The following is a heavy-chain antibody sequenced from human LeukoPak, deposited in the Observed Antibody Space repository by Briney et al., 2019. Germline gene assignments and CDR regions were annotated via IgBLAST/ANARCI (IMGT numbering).Heavy chain of an antibody. CDR1: GGSISSVGYA. CDR3: ARVSPLTGYSYDY. J-gene: IGHJ4*02. CDR2: IYYSGST. Sequence: PSDTLSLTCAVSGGSISSVGYAWSWIRRPPGKGLEWIGYIYYSGSTNYNPSLKSRVTISVDTSKNQFSLKLSSVTAADTAVYYCARVSPLTGYSYDYWGQGTLVTVSS. V-gene: IGHV4-61*08. D-gene: IGHD5-18*01.